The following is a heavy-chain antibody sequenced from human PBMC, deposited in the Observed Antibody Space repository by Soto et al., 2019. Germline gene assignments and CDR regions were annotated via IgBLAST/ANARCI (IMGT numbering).Heavy chain of an antibody. Sequence: GGSLRLSCAASGFTFSGYSLNWVRQAPGEGLEWVSSISSHGTYIYYADSLKGRFTVSRDNAKDSLYLQMNSLRAEDTAVYYCARLRESGNSQYYFDSWGQGTLVTVSS. CDR2: ISSHGTYI. CDR3: ARLRESGNSQYYFDS. D-gene: IGHD3-3*01. J-gene: IGHJ4*02. V-gene: IGHV3-21*01. CDR1: GFTFSGYS.